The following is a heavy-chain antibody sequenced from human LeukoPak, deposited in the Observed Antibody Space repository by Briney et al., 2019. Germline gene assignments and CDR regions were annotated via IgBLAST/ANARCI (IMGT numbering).Heavy chain of an antibody. D-gene: IGHD5-24*01. CDR1: GYSFSSYW. J-gene: IGHJ3*02. CDR2: IYPGDSDT. CDR3: ARHLGGDGYNLGFKANDDAFGI. V-gene: IGHV5-51*01. Sequence: GESLKISCKGSGYSFSSYWIGWVRQMPGKGLEWMGIIYPGDSDTRYSPSFQGQVTISADKSISTAYLQWSSLKASDTAMYYCARHLGGDGYNLGFKANDDAFGIWGQGTMVTVSS.